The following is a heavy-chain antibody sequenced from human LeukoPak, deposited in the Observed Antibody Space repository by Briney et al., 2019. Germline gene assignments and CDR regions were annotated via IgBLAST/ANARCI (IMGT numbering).Heavy chain of an antibody. CDR2: ISAYNGNT. D-gene: IGHD6-13*01. CDR3: ARVYSSSWYFDY. Sequence: ASVKVSCKASGYTFTSYYMHWVRQAPGQGLEWMGWISAYNGNTNYAQKLQGRVTMTTDTSTSTAYMELRSLRSDDTAVYYCARVYSSSWYFDYWGQGTLVTVSS. V-gene: IGHV1-18*04. CDR1: GYTFTSYY. J-gene: IGHJ4*02.